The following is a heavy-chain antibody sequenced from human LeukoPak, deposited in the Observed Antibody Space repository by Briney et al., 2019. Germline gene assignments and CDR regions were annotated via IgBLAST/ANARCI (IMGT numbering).Heavy chain of an antibody. CDR2: IGTAGDT. CDR1: GFTFSSYD. CDR3: ARGSLGGYYSADAFDI. V-gene: IGHV3-13*01. D-gene: IGHD2-21*01. J-gene: IGHJ3*02. Sequence: GGSLRLSCAASGFTFSSYDMHWVRQATGKGLEWVSAIGTAGDTYYPGSVKGRFTISRENAKNSLYLQMNSLRAGDTAVYYCARGSLGGYYSADAFDIWGQGTLVTVSS.